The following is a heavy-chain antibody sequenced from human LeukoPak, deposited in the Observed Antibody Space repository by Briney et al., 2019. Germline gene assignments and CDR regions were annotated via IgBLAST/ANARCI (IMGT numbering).Heavy chain of an antibody. CDR1: GYSFTSYW. J-gene: IGHJ4*02. CDR2: IYPGDSDT. V-gene: IGHV5-51*01. D-gene: IGHD3-22*01. CDR3: ARLVSRDSSGYPRY. Sequence: GGSLRLSCAGSGYSFTSYWIGWVRQMPGKGLEWMGFIYPGDSDTRYSPSFQGQVTISADKSISTAYLQWSSLKASDTAMYYCARLVSRDSSGYPRYWGQGTLVTVSS.